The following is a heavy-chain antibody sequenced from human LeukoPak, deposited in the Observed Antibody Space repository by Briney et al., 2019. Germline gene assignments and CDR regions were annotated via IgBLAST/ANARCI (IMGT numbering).Heavy chain of an antibody. CDR3: AKLSDMAVATIPDN. Sequence: GGSLRLSRSASGFTFRHYSMPLGHQAPRKGLAWVSIISGSGGSTTYADSVKGRFTISRDNSKNTVYLQMNSLRAEDTAVYYCAKLSDMAVATIPDNWGQGTLVTVSS. CDR1: GFTFRHYS. CDR2: ISGSGGST. D-gene: IGHD5-12*01. V-gene: IGHV3-23*01. J-gene: IGHJ4*02.